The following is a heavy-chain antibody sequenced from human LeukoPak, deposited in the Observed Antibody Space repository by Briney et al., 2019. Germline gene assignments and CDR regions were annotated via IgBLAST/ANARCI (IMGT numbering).Heavy chain of an antibody. CDR1: GGSISSYY. Sequence: PSETLSLTCTVSGGSISSYYWSWIRQPPGKGLEGIGYIYYSGSTNYNPSLKSRVTISVDTSKNQFSLKLSSVTAADTAVYYCARAFATVVISGYFDYWGQGTLVTVSS. J-gene: IGHJ4*02. V-gene: IGHV4-59*01. D-gene: IGHD4-23*01. CDR3: ARAFATVVISGYFDY. CDR2: IYYSGST.